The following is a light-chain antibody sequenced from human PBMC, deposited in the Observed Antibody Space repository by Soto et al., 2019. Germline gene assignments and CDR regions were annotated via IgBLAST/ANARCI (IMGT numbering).Light chain of an antibody. CDR2: GAS. CDR1: QSVSNY. J-gene: IGKJ1*01. CDR3: HQYGGSTQT. V-gene: IGKV3-20*01. Sequence: EIVLTQSPGTLSLSPGERATLSCRASQSVSNYLAWYQRKPGQAPRLLIYGASSRATGIPDRFSGSGSGTDFTLTISRLEPEDFAVYYCHQYGGSTQTFCYGTKVDIK.